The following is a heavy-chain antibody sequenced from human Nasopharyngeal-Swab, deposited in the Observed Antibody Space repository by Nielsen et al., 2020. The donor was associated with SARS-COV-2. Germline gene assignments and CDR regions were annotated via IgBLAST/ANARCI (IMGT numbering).Heavy chain of an antibody. D-gene: IGHD2-21*02. V-gene: IGHV3-15*01. CDR2: IKSKTDGGTT. Sequence: WIRQPPGKGLEWVGRIKSKTDGGTTDYAAPVKGRFTISRDDSKSVAHLQLNSLKSEDTAVYYCVAEVTGISLSYWGQGTPVTVSS. CDR3: VAEVTGISLSY. J-gene: IGHJ4*02.